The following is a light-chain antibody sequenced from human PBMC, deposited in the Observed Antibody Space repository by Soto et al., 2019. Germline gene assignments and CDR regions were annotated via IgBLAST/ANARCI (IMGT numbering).Light chain of an antibody. CDR1: QSISSW. CDR3: QQYNGYLRT. CDR2: KAS. J-gene: IGKJ1*01. Sequence: DIQMTQSPYTLSASVGDRVTITCRASQSISSWLAWYQQKPGKAPKLLIYKASSLESAVPSRFSGSGSGTEFTLSISSLQPDDFATYYCQQYNGYLRTFGQGTKVEIK. V-gene: IGKV1-5*03.